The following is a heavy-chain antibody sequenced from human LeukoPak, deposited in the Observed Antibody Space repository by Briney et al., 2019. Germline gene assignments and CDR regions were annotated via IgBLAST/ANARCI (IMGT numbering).Heavy chain of an antibody. D-gene: IGHD4-23*01. CDR1: GFHFNYFA. J-gene: IGHJ4*03. Sequence: GGSLRHSHSASGFHFNYFAMSGIRQAPGKRLEWVSTIGDSGSGGSYADSMRGLFGISRENSKNIVYLQIHSLRVDDSAVYYCSRIKYGGNSRYHFENWGHGTLVTVSS. CDR2: IGDSGSGG. V-gene: IGHV3-23*01. CDR3: SRIKYGGNSRYHFEN.